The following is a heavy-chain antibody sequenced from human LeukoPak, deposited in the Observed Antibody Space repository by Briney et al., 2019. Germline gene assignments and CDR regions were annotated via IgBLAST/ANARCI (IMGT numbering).Heavy chain of an antibody. J-gene: IGHJ4*02. Sequence: GGSLRLSCAASGFTFSSYAMHWVRQAPGKGLEWVALISFDGSDKYYADSVKGRCTISRDNSKNTLYLQMNSLRAEDTAVYYCAKDGASSSSFDYWGQGTLVTVSS. CDR1: GFTFSSYA. CDR2: ISFDGSDK. D-gene: IGHD6-6*01. CDR3: AKDGASSSSFDY. V-gene: IGHV3-30*04.